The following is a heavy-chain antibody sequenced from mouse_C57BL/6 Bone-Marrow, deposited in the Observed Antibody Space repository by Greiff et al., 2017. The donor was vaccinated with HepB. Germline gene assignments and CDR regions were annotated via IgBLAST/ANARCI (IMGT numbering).Heavy chain of an antibody. Sequence: VKLKESGAELARPGASVKLSCKASGYTFTSYGISWVKQRTGQGLEWIGEIYPRSGNTYYNEKFKGKATLTADKSSSTAYMELRSLTSEDSAVYFCARKATVEAWFAYWGQGTLVTVSA. D-gene: IGHD1-1*01. CDR2: IYPRSGNT. CDR3: ARKATVEAWFAY. J-gene: IGHJ3*01. CDR1: GYTFTSYG. V-gene: IGHV1-81*01.